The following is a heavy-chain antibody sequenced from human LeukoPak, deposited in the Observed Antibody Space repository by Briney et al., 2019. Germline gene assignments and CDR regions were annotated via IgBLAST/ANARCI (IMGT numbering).Heavy chain of an antibody. J-gene: IGHJ6*03. CDR3: ARESGYYDFWSGYYYYYMDV. Sequence: ASVKVSCKASGYTLTSYDINWVRQATGQGLEWMGWMNPNSGNTGYAQKFQGRVTMTRNTSISTAYMELSSLRSEDTAVYYCARESGYYDFWSGYYYYYMDVWGKGTTVTVSS. V-gene: IGHV1-8*01. CDR2: MNPNSGNT. CDR1: GYTLTSYD. D-gene: IGHD3-3*01.